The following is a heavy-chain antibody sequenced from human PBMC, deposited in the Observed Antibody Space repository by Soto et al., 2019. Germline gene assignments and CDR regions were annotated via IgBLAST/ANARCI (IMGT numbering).Heavy chain of an antibody. CDR3: ARGRYVLAY. CDR1: GGSFSGYY. J-gene: IGHJ4*02. Sequence: SETLSLTCAVYGGSFSGYYWSWIRQPPGKGLEWIGEINHSGSTNYNPSLTSRVTISVDTSKNQFSLKLSSVTAADTAVYYCARGRYVLAYWGQGTLVTVSS. V-gene: IGHV4-34*01. CDR2: INHSGST. D-gene: IGHD3-16*01.